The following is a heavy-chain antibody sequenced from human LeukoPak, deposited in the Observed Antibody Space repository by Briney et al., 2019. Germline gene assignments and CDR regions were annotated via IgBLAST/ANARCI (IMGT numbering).Heavy chain of an antibody. CDR3: ARAPFDSSGYSYLDS. J-gene: IGHJ4*02. CDR1: GYTFTSYY. CDR2: INPSGGDT. V-gene: IGHV1-46*01. Sequence: ASVKVSCKASGYTFTSYYMHWVRQAPGQGLEWMGIINPSGGDTNYAQKFQGRVTMTRDMSTSTVYMELSSLRSEDTAVYFCARAPFDSSGYSYLDSWGQGTLVTVSS. D-gene: IGHD3-22*01.